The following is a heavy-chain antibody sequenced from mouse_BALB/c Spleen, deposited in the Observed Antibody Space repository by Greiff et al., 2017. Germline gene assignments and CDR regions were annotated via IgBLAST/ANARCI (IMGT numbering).Heavy chain of an antibody. CDR3: ARRYYDYDGGVGYFDY. CDR2: IYPGSGST. V-gene: IGHV1-77*01. J-gene: IGHJ2*01. CDR1: GYTFTDYV. Sequence: QVQLQQSGPELVKPGASVKMSCKASGYTFTDYVISWVKQRTGQGLEWIGEIYPGSGSTYYNEKFKGKATLTADKSSNTAYMQLSSLTSEDSAVYFCARRYYDYDGGVGYFDYWGQGTTLTVSS. D-gene: IGHD2-4*01.